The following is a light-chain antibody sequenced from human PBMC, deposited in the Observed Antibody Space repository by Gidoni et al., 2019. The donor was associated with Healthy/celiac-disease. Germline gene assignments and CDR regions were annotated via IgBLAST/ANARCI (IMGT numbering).Light chain of an antibody. CDR2: DAS. CDR3: HQYDNLPSFT. V-gene: IGKV1-33*01. CDR1: QDIRNY. Sequence: DIQMTRSQSSLSASVEDRVTITCQALQDIRNYFNGFQQQPGKAPTLLLYDASNLETGVPSRFIGSVASTAFTFTISSLQPYDIATYYCHQYDNLPSFTFGPXTKVDIK. J-gene: IGKJ3*01.